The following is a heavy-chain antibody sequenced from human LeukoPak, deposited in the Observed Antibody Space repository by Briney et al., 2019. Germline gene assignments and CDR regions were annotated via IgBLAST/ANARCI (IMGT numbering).Heavy chain of an antibody. J-gene: IGHJ4*02. CDR3: ARDSGEDSSGYYYSSFDY. V-gene: IGHV3-7*01. CDR1: GFTFSSYW. D-gene: IGHD3-22*01. CDR2: IKQDGSEK. Sequence: GGSLRLSCAASGFTFSSYWMSWVRQAPGKGLEWVANIKQDGSEKYYVDSVKGRFTISRDNAKNSLYLQMNSLRAEDTAVYYCARDSGEDSSGYYYSSFDYWDQGTLVTVSS.